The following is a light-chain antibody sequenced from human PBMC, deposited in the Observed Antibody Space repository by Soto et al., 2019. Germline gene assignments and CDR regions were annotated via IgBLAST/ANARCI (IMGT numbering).Light chain of an antibody. Sequence: IEMTQTPSSVSASVGHRVTITCQARQDISKYLNWYQQKPGKAPKLLIYDASNLESGVPSRFRGIESGTDLPFTISCLKHEAFATYFCPQSDHLTRTFREGTQLDIK. CDR1: QDISKY. CDR2: DAS. CDR3: PQSDHLTRT. V-gene: IGKV1-33*01. J-gene: IGKJ1*01.